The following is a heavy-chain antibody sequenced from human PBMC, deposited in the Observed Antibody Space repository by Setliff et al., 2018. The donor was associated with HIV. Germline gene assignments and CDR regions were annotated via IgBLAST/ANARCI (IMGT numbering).Heavy chain of an antibody. V-gene: IGHV5-51*01. CDR1: GYSFTSYW. CDR2: IYPGDSGT. J-gene: IGHJ6*02. CDR3: ARQGYYYYYGMDV. Sequence: GESLKISCKGSGYSFTSYWIGWVRQMPGKGLEWMGIIYPGDSGTRYSPSFQGQVTISADKSISTAYLQWSSLKASDTAMYYCARQGYYYYYGMDVWGQGTTVTVSS.